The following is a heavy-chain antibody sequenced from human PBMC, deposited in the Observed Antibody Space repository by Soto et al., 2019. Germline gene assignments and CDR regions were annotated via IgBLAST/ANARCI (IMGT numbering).Heavy chain of an antibody. CDR1: GYTFTSYG. CDR2: ISTYKGNT. V-gene: IGHV1-18*01. J-gene: IGHJ4*02. CDR3: ATRSPAFDY. Sequence: QVQLVQSGPEVKKPGASVKVSCKTSGYTFTSYGIAWVRQAPGQGLEWMGWISTYKGNTNYAQKFQGRVTMTTDTSTSTAYMDLRSLRSDDTAVYYCATRSPAFDYWGQATLVTVSS.